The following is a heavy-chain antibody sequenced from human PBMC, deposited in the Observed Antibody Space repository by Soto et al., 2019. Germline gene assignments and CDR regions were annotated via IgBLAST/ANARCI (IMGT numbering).Heavy chain of an antibody. CDR1: GFTFSSYW. CDR3: ASDLSGRADV. CDR2: MNEDGGTT. Sequence: PGGSLRLSCAASGFTFSSYWMHRVRQAPGKGLVWVSRMNEDGGTTDYADSVKGRFTISRDNAKNTLYLQMNSLRVEDTAVYYCASDLSGRADVWGQGXTVTVYS. D-gene: IGHD3-10*01. J-gene: IGHJ6*02. V-gene: IGHV3-74*01.